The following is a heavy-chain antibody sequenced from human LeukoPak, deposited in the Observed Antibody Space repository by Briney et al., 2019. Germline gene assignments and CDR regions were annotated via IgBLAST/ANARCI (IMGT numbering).Heavy chain of an antibody. J-gene: IGHJ4*02. CDR3: ARISGSFYDYFDY. V-gene: IGHV3-11*01. Sequence: GGSLRLSCAVSGLSFSAHYMSWIRQAPGKGLEWISYISTTGDTIYYADSVKGRFTISRDNAKNSLYLQMNSLRVDDTAVYYCARISGSFYDYFDYWGQGALASVSS. CDR2: ISTTGDTI. D-gene: IGHD3-22*01. CDR1: GLSFSAHY.